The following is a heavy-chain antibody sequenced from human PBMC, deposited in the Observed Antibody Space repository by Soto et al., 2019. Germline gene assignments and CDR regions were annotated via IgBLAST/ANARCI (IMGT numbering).Heavy chain of an antibody. V-gene: IGHV3-33*01. Sequence: GGSLRLSCAASGFTFSSYGMHWVRQAPGKGLEWVAVIWYDGSNKYYADSVKGRFTISRDNSKNTLYLQMNSLRAEDTAVYYCARAGGYSGLGAFDIWGQGTMVTVSS. CDR1: GFTFSSYG. CDR3: ARAGGYSGLGAFDI. J-gene: IGHJ3*02. D-gene: IGHD5-12*01. CDR2: IWYDGSNK.